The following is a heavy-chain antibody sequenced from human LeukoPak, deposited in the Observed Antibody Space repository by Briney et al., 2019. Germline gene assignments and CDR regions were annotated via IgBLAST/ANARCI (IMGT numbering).Heavy chain of an antibody. J-gene: IGHJ5*02. D-gene: IGHD4-17*01. V-gene: IGHV4-39*01. Sequence: SETLSLTCTVSGGSISSSDSFWGWIRQSLGQGLEWIGSIYDSGNIYYNPSLKSRVSISVDTSKNQFSLNLTSVSAADTAVYYCARSPDDYGDYAAGNWFDPWGQGTLVTVSS. CDR2: IYDSGNI. CDR3: ARSPDDYGDYAAGNWFDP. CDR1: GGSISSSDSF.